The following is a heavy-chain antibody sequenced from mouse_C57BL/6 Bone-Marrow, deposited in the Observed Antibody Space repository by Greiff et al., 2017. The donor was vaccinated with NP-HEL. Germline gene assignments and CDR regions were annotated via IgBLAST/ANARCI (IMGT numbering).Heavy chain of an antibody. J-gene: IGHJ2*01. V-gene: IGHV1-7*01. Sequence: VQVVESGAELAKPGASVKLSCKASGYTFTSYWMHWVKQRPGQGLEWIGYINPSSGYTKYNQKFKDKATLTADKSSSTAYMQLSSLTYEDSAVYYCARRFKAPGFDYWGQGTTLTVSS. CDR2: INPSSGYT. CDR1: GYTFTSYW. CDR3: ARRFKAPGFDY.